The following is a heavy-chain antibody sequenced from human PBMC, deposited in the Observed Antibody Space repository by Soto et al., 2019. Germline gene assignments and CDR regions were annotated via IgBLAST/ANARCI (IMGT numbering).Heavy chain of an antibody. J-gene: IGHJ6*02. D-gene: IGHD1-26*01. CDR2: INHSGST. Sequence: XETLSLTCAVYGGSFSGYYWSWIRQPPGKGLEWIGEINHSGSTNYNPSLKSRVTISVDTSKNQFSLKLSSVTAADTAVYYCARGKVGAIGMDVWGQGTTVTVSS. CDR1: GGSFSGYY. CDR3: ARGKVGAIGMDV. V-gene: IGHV4-34*01.